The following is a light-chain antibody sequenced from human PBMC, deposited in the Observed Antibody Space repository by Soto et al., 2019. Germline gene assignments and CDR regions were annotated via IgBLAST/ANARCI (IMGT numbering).Light chain of an antibody. CDR1: SSDVGGYNY. J-gene: IGLJ2*01. Sequence: QSALTQPPSASGSPGQSVTISCTGTSSDVGGYNYVSWYQQHPGRAPKLMIFEVNKRPSGVPDRFSGSKSGNTASLTISGLQAEDEADYSCCSFAGSYSYVFGGGTKLTVL. CDR2: EVN. CDR3: CSFAGSYSYV. V-gene: IGLV2-8*01.